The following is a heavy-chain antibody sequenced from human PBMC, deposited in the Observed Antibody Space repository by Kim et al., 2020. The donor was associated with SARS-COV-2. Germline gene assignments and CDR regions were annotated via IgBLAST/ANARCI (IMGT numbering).Heavy chain of an antibody. D-gene: IGHD6-19*01. CDR1: GFTFDDYA. J-gene: IGHJ6*02. CDR3: AGWSYYGMDV. Sequence: GGSLRLSCAASGFTFDDYAMEWVRQAPGKGLEWVAGITWDSGSIGYADSVKGRFAISRDNAKNSLYLQMNSLRTEDTALYYCAGWSYYGMDVWGQGTTVTFSS. V-gene: IGHV3-9*01. CDR2: ITWDSGSI.